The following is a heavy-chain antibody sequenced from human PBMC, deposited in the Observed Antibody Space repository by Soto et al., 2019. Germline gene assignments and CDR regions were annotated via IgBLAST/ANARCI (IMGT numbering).Heavy chain of an antibody. Sequence: SQTLSLTCAITGDSVSGNSAGWSWVRQSPSRGLEWLGRTYYRSKWYYEYAVSVRGRITINPDTSKNQYSLQLNSVTPEDTAVYFCARGEQYSGRIFDYWGRGTLVTVSS. CDR3: ARGEQYSGRIFDY. CDR1: GDSVSGNSAG. CDR2: TYYRSKWYY. D-gene: IGHD1-26*01. J-gene: IGHJ4*01. V-gene: IGHV6-1*01.